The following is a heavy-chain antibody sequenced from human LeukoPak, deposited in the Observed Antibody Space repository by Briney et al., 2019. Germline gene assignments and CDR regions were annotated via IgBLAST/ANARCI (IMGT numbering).Heavy chain of an antibody. V-gene: IGHV4-39*01. CDR3: ASPGSSSWYFWAY. J-gene: IGHJ4*02. CDR2: IYYSGST. D-gene: IGHD6-13*01. CDR1: GGSISSSSYY. Sequence: SETLSLTCTVSGGSISSSSYYWGWIRQPPGKGLEWIGSIYYSGSTYYNPSLKSRATISVDTSKNQFSLKLSSVTAADTAVYYCASPGSSSWYFWAYWGQGTLVTVSS.